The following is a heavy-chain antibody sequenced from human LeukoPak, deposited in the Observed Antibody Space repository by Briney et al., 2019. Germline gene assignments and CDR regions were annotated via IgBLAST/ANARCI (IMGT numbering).Heavy chain of an antibody. CDR3: ARDLWGLDS. J-gene: IGHJ4*02. CDR2: IYYNGNT. D-gene: IGHD7-27*01. CDR1: GGSISSGDYF. Sequence: SSETLFLTCTVSGGSISSGDYFWSWIRQPPGKGLEWIGNIYYNGNTYYNPSLESRGTISVDTFKNQFSLKLNSVTAADTAVYYCARDLWGLDSWGQGTLVTVSS. V-gene: IGHV4-30-4*01.